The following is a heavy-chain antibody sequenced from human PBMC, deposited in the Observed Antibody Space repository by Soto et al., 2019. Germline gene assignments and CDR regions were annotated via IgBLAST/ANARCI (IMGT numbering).Heavy chain of an antibody. D-gene: IGHD3-3*01. CDR3: VRDTSGYPPGRFDY. Sequence: GASVEVSCKSSLYTITDYYIHWVQRAPGQGLEWMGWIHPNSGGTNYAQNFQGRVTTTRDTSSSTAYLEVTRLRSDDTAVYYCVRDTSGYPPGRFDYWGLGTLVNVSS. J-gene: IGHJ4*02. CDR1: LYTITDYY. V-gene: IGHV1-2*02. CDR2: IHPNSGGT.